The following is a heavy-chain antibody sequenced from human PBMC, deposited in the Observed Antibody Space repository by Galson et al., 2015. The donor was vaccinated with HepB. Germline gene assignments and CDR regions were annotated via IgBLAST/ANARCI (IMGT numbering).Heavy chain of an antibody. CDR3: TRDPEIAVAGTYYYYGMDV. CDR1: GDKVSGDSAA. V-gene: IGHV6-1*01. D-gene: IGHD6-19*01. CDR2: TDDRSEWYS. Sequence: CAISGDKVSGDSAALKWSRQSPSRGLEGLGRTDDRSEWYSEDAVSVKWRITFNPDKSKNQFSLQLNSVTPEDTAVYYCTRDPEIAVAGTYYYYGMDVWGQGTTVTVSS. J-gene: IGHJ6*02.